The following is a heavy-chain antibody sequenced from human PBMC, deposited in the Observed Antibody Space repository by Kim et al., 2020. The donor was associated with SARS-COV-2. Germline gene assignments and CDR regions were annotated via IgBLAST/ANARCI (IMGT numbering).Heavy chain of an antibody. J-gene: IGHJ5*02. D-gene: IGHD2-15*01. Sequence: TNYNPSLQSRVTMSVDTSKNQFSLKLSSVTAADPAVYYCARELLHNWFDPWGQGTLVTVSS. CDR3: ARELLHNWFDP. V-gene: IGHV4-4*07. CDR2: T.